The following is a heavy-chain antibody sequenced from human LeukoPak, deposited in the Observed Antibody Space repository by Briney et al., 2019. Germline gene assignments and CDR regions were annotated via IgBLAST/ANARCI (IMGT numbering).Heavy chain of an antibody. J-gene: IGHJ6*02. Sequence: ASVKVSCKASGYTFTSYHIDWVRQAPGQGPEWMGWMNAKSGHTGYAQNLEGRVTMTRDTSTNTAYMELRGLRSEDTAVYFCARGMFDNSGHYYYFYYALDVWGQGATVTVSS. CDR2: MNAKSGHT. V-gene: IGHV1-8*01. CDR1: GYTFTSYH. D-gene: IGHD3-22*01. CDR3: ARGMFDNSGHYYYFYYALDV.